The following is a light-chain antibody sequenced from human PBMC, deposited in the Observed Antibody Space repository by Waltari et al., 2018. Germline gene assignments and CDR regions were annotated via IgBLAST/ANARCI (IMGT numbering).Light chain of an antibody. J-gene: IGKJ3*01. CDR2: KAS. CDR3: QQPRRT. Sequence: DIQMTPSPSTLSAYVGDRVTITCRASQSISIWLALYQQKPGKAPKLLIYKASSLESGVPSRFSGSGSGTEFTLTISSLQPDDFATYYCQQPRRTFGPGTKVDIK. CDR1: QSISIW. V-gene: IGKV1-5*03.